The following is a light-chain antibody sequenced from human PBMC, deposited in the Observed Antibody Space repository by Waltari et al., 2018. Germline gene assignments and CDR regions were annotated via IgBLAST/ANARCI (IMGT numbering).Light chain of an antibody. CDR1: QSISSY. CDR3: QQSYSTPRT. Sequence: QMTQSPSSLSAFVGDRVTITCRASQSISSYLNWYQQKPGKAPKLLLYAASSLQSEVPSRCSGSGSGTDFTLTISSLQPEDFATYYCQQSYSTPRTFGQGTKVEIK. CDR2: AAS. V-gene: IGKV1-39*01. J-gene: IGKJ1*01.